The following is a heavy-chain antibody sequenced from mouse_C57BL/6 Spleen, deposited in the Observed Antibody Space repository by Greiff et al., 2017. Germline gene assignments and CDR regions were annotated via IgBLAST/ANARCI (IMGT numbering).Heavy chain of an antibody. Sequence: EVQLQESGEGLVKPGGSLKLSCAASGFTFSSYAMSWVRQTPEKRLEWVAYISSGGDYIYYADTVKGRFTISRDNARNTLYLQMSSLKSEDTAMYYCTRDLGDGYYLYYAMDYWGQGTSVTVSS. CDR2: ISSGGDYI. V-gene: IGHV5-9-1*02. CDR3: TRDLGDGYYLYYAMDY. D-gene: IGHD2-3*01. J-gene: IGHJ4*01. CDR1: GFTFSSYA.